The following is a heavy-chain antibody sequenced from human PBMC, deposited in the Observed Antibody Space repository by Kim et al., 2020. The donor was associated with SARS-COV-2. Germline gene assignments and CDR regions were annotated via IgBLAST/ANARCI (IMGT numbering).Heavy chain of an antibody. Sequence: RFTISRDNSKNSLYLQMNSLRTEDTALYYCAKDMGGGYDFSLIYYYGMDVWGQGTTVTVSS. D-gene: IGHD5-12*01. V-gene: IGHV3-43*01. J-gene: IGHJ6*02. CDR3: AKDMGGGYDFSLIYYYGMDV.